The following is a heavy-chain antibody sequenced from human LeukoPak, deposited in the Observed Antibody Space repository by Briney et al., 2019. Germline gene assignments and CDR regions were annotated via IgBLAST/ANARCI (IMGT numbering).Heavy chain of an antibody. CDR2: IYYSGST. CDR3: ARGDPYSYGAPSLDY. J-gene: IGHJ4*02. D-gene: IGHD5-18*01. Sequence: PSETLSLTCTVSGGSISSYYWSWIRQPPGKGLEWIGYIYYSGSTNYNPSLKSRVTISVDKSKNQFSLKLSSVTAADTAVYYCARGDPYSYGAPSLDYWGQGTLVTVSS. CDR1: GGSISSYY. V-gene: IGHV4-59*01.